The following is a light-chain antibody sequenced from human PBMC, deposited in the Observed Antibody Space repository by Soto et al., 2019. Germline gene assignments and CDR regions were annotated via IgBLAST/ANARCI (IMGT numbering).Light chain of an antibody. CDR1: QSVSSSY. CDR3: QRYGSSPQT. V-gene: IGKV3-20*01. J-gene: IGKJ1*01. Sequence: EIVLTQSSGTLSLSPGERATLSCRASQSVSSSYLAWYQQKPGQAPRLLIYGASSRATGIPDRFSGSGSGTDFTLTISRLEPEDFAVYYCQRYGSSPQTFGQGTKVEIK. CDR2: GAS.